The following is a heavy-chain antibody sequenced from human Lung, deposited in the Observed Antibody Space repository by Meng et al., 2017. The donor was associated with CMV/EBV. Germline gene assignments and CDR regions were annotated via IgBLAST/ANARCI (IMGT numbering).Heavy chain of an antibody. Sequence: ASVKVSCKASGYTFTSYYMHWVRQAPGQGLEWMGIINPSGGSTSYAQKFQGRVTMTRDTSTSTVYMELSSLRSEDTAVYYCARGGDIVVVPAAIPWQYWGQGTXVTVSS. V-gene: IGHV1-46*01. D-gene: IGHD2-2*02. CDR1: GYTFTSYY. J-gene: IGHJ4*02. CDR3: ARGGDIVVVPAAIPWQY. CDR2: INPSGGST.